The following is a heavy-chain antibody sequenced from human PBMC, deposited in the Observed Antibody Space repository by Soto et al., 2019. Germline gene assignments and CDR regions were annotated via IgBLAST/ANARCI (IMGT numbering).Heavy chain of an antibody. CDR2: VNPNSGDT. Sequence: QVQLVQSGAEVKKPGASVKVSCKASGYTFTSYDINWVRQATGPGLEWVGWVNPNSGDTGYAQKFQGRVTMTKNTSISTAYMELSSLRSEDTAVYYCAREGYSTSSGPRGNWFDPWGQGTLVTVSS. J-gene: IGHJ5*02. D-gene: IGHD6-6*01. CDR1: GYTFTSYD. V-gene: IGHV1-8*01. CDR3: AREGYSTSSGPRGNWFDP.